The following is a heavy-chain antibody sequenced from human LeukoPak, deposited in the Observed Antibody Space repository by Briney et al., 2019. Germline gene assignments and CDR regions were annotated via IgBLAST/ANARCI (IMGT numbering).Heavy chain of an antibody. D-gene: IGHD1-26*01. CDR3: ATSRRWELPYNWFDP. Sequence: ASVKVSCKVSGYTLAELSMHWVRQAPGKGLEWMGGFDPEDGETIYAQKFQGRVTMTEDTSTDTAYMELSSLRSEDTAVYYCATSRRWELPYNWFDPWGQGTLVTVSS. V-gene: IGHV1-24*01. CDR2: FDPEDGET. J-gene: IGHJ5*02. CDR1: GYTLAELS.